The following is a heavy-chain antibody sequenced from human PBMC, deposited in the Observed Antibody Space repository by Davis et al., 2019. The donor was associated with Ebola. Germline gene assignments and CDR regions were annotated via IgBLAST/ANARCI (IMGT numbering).Heavy chain of an antibody. V-gene: IGHV4-34*01. J-gene: IGHJ5*02. CDR1: GGSFSGYY. D-gene: IGHD3-9*01. Sequence: MPSETLSLTCAVYGGSFSGYYWSWIRQPPGKGLEWIGEINHSGSTNYNPSLKSRVTISVDTSKNQFSLKLSSVTAADTAVYYCAGGEVYYDILTGYYHGWFDPWGQGTLVTVSS. CDR3: AGGEVYYDILTGYYHGWFDP. CDR2: INHSGST.